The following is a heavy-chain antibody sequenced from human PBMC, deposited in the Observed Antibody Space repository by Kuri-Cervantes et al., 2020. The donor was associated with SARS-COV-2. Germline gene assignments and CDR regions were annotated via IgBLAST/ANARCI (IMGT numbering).Heavy chain of an antibody. J-gene: IGHJ6*02. CDR1: GGSISNYF. Sequence: SETLSLTCTVSGGSISNYFWTWIRQPPGKGLEWIGEINHSGSTNYNPSLKSRVTVSVDTSKNQFSLKLSSVTAADTAVYYCARRSVVVVAATGWGMDVWGQGTTVTVSS. D-gene: IGHD2-15*01. CDR3: ARRSVVVVAATGWGMDV. V-gene: IGHV4-34*01. CDR2: INHSGST.